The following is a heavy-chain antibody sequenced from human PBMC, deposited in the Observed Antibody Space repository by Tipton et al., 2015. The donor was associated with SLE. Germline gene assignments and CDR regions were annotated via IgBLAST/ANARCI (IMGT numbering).Heavy chain of an antibody. CDR1: GDSINRGSYF. Sequence: LRLSCTVSGDSINRGSYFWNWIRRPVGKGLEWIGRISISGGTYLTPSLRSRVAMSLEKFKNQFSLRLTSVTAADTAVYYCAGAWQGYCSGGTCYVLDYWGQGTLVTVSS. D-gene: IGHD2-15*01. CDR3: AGAWQGYCSGGTCYVLDY. V-gene: IGHV4-61*02. CDR2: ISISGGT. J-gene: IGHJ4*02.